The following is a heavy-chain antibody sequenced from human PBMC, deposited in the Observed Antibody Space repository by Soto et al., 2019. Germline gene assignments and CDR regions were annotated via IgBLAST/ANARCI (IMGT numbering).Heavy chain of an antibody. Sequence: GASVKVSCKASGGTFSSYAISWVRQAPGQGLEWMGGIIPIFGTANYAQKFQGRVTITADKSTSTAYMELSSLRSEDTAVYYCARGMRGMAAAKKGWFDPRGQGTLVTVSS. CDR1: GGTFSSYA. D-gene: IGHD6-25*01. V-gene: IGHV1-69*06. CDR2: IIPIFGTA. CDR3: ARGMRGMAAAKKGWFDP. J-gene: IGHJ5*02.